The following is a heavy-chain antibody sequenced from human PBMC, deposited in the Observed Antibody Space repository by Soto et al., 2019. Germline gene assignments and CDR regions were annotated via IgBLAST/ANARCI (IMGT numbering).Heavy chain of an antibody. CDR3: AAGSVPSVKKYYYYMDV. D-gene: IGHD4-4*01. V-gene: IGHV1-58*02. CDR2: IVVGSGNT. CDR1: GFTFTSSA. J-gene: IGHJ6*03. Sequence: ASVKVSCKASGFTFTSSAMQWVRQARGQRLEWIGWIVVGSGNTNYAQKFQERVTITRDMSTSTAYMELSSLRSEDTAVYYCAAGSVPSVKKYYYYMDVWGKGTTVTVSS.